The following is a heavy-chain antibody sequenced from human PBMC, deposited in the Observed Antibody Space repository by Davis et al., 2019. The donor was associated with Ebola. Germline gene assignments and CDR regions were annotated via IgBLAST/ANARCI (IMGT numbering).Heavy chain of an antibody. CDR1: GFTFSSYA. J-gene: IGHJ4*02. CDR2: ISCSGGSK. V-gene: IGHV3-23*01. CDR3: AKGGGSYYKEFGY. D-gene: IGHD1-26*01. Sequence: GESLKISCADSGFTFSSYAMSWVRQAPGKGLEWVSAISCSGGSKYYADSVKGRSTISRDNSKNTLYLQMNSLRAEDTAVYYCAKGGGSYYKEFGYWGQGTLVTVSS.